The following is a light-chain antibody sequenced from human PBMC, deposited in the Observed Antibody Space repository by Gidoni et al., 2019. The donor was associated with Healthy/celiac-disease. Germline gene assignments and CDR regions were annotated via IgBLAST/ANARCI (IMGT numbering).Light chain of an antibody. J-gene: IGKJ1*01. CDR2: PAS. V-gene: IGKV1-5*03. Sequence: DIQMTQSPSTLSASVGYRVTITCRASQSINSWLAWYQQRPGKAPKLLINPASSLESGVPSRFSGNGSGTEFTLTISSLQPDDFATYYCQQYNSYPWTFGQGTKVEIK. CDR3: QQYNSYPWT. CDR1: QSINSW.